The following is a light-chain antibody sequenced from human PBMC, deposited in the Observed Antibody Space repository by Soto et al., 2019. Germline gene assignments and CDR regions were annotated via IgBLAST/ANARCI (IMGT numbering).Light chain of an antibody. CDR3: QTWGTGIRV. V-gene: IGLV4-69*01. CDR2: INSDGSH. Sequence: QPVLTQSPSASASLGASVKFICTLSSGHSSYAIAWHQQQPEKGPRYLMKINSDGSHSKGDGIPDRFSGSSSGAERYLTISSLQSEDEADYYRQTWGTGIRVFGTGTKVTVL. J-gene: IGLJ1*01. CDR1: SGHSSYA.